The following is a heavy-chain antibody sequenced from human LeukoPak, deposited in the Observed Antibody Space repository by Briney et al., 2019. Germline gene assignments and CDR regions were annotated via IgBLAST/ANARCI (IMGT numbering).Heavy chain of an antibody. J-gene: IGHJ4*02. CDR3: ARQVVAVAGTGYFDY. D-gene: IGHD6-19*01. Sequence: PSETLSLTCTVSGGSIRSSSYYWGWIRQPPGKWLEWIGSIYYSGSPYYNASLKSRGTISVDTSKHQFSLKLNSVTAAGTAVYFCARQVVAVAGTGYFDYWGQGTLVTVSS. V-gene: IGHV4-39*01. CDR1: GGSIRSSSYY. CDR2: IYYSGSP.